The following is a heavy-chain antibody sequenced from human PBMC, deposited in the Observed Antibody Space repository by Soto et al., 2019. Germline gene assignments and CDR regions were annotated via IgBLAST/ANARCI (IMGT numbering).Heavy chain of an antibody. CDR1: GFTFSSYA. CDR3: ARAGTWGGYYTYYYYYGMDV. V-gene: IGHV3-30-3*01. Sequence: SLRLSCAASGFTFSSYAMHWVRQAPGKGLEWVAVISYDGSNKYYADSVKGRFTISRDNSKNTLYLQMNSLRAEDTAVYYCARAGTWGGYYTYYYYYGMDVWGQGTTVTVSS. CDR2: ISYDGSNK. J-gene: IGHJ6*02. D-gene: IGHD3-3*01.